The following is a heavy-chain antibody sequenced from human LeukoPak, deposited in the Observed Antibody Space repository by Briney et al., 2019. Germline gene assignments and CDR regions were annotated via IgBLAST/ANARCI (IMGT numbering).Heavy chain of an antibody. D-gene: IGHD2-15*01. CDR1: GYSFTSYW. J-gene: IGHJ4*02. CDR3: ARAALDCSGGSCYSGNFDY. V-gene: IGHV5-51*01. Sequence: GESLKISCKASGYSFTSYWIGWVRQMPGKGLEWMGIIYPGDSDTRYSPSFQGQVTISADKSISTAYLQWSSLKASDTAMYYCARAALDCSGGSCYSGNFDYWGQGTLVTVSS. CDR2: IYPGDSDT.